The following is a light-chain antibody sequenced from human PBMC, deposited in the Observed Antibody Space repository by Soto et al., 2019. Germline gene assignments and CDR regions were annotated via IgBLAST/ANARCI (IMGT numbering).Light chain of an antibody. Sequence: EVVLAQSPVTLSLSPGERATLSCRASQSFRGLLAWYQQKPGQAPRVLIYDAYNRATGIPPRFSGSGSGTDFTLTISSLEPEDSAVYYCQQRHMWPITLGQGTRLEIK. CDR3: QQRHMWPIT. J-gene: IGKJ5*01. CDR1: QSFRGL. V-gene: IGKV3-11*01. CDR2: DAY.